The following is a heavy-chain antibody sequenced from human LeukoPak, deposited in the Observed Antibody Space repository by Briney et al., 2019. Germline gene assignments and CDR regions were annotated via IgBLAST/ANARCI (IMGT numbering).Heavy chain of an antibody. Sequence: KPSETLSLTCTVSGGSISSYYWSWIRQPPGKGLEWIGYIYYSGSTNYNPSLKSRVTISVDTSKNQFSLKLSSVTAADTAVYYCARDRAYFSGLQIWGQGTMVTVSS. CDR1: GGSISSYY. CDR3: ARDRAYFSGLQI. V-gene: IGHV4-59*01. CDR2: IYYSGST. J-gene: IGHJ3*02. D-gene: IGHD3-16*01.